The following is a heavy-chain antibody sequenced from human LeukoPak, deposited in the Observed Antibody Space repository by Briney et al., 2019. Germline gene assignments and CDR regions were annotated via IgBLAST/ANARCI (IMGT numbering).Heavy chain of an antibody. CDR1: GGSFSGYY. CDR2: INHSGNT. CDR3: ARAPQNGPVAGPDY. V-gene: IGHV4-34*01. Sequence: SETLSLTCAVYGGSFSGYYWSWIRQPPGKGLEWIGEINHSGNTNYNPSLKSRVTISVDTSKNQFSLKLSSVTAADTAVYYCARAPQNGPVAGPDYWGQGTLVTVSS. J-gene: IGHJ4*02. D-gene: IGHD6-19*01.